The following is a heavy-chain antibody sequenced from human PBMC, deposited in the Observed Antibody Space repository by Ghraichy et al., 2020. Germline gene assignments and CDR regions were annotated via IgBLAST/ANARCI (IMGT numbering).Heavy chain of an antibody. CDR1: GGSISSGGYY. J-gene: IGHJ6*02. D-gene: IGHD3-3*01. CDR2: IYYSGST. CDR3: ARRSGYIVGGMDV. V-gene: IGHV4-31*03. Sequence: SETLSLTCTVSGGSISSGGYYWSWIRQHPGQGLEWIGYIYYSGSTSYNPSLKSRVTISVDTSKNQFSLKLSSVTAADTAVYYCARRSGYIVGGMDVWGQGTTVTVSS.